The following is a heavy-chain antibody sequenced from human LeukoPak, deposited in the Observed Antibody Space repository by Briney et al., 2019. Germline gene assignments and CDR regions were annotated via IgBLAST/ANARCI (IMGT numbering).Heavy chain of an antibody. CDR2: IHSDGGTT. V-gene: IGHV3-74*01. CDR3: ARDTYSIAE. CDR1: GFIFSNYW. J-gene: IGHJ4*02. Sequence: GGSLRLSCAASGFIFSNYWMHWVRHAPGKGLVWVSLIHSDGGTTNYAGSVKGRFTISRDNAKNTLYLQMNSLRVEDTAVYYCARDTYSIAEWGQGTLVTVSS. D-gene: IGHD1-26*01.